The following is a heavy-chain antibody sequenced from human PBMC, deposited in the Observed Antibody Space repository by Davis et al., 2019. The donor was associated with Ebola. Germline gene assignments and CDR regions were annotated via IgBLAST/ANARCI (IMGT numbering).Heavy chain of an antibody. CDR3: ARDCTNGVCHYGMDV. V-gene: IGHV1-3*01. CDR1: GYTFTSYD. Sequence: ASVKVSCKASGYTFTSYDINWVRQAPGQRLEWMGWINAGNGNTKYSQKFQGRVTITRDTSASTAYMELSSLRSEDTAVYYCARDCTNGVCHYGMDVWGQGTTVTVSS. J-gene: IGHJ6*02. D-gene: IGHD2-8*01. CDR2: INAGNGNT.